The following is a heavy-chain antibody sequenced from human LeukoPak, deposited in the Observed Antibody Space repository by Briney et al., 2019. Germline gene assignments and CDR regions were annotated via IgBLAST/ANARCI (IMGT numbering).Heavy chain of an antibody. Sequence: GASLRLSCSGFTFSSYAMSWVRQAPGKGLEWVSTISDSGSDTYYADSVKGRFTISRDNSKNTLYLQMKGLRAEDTAVYYCARTVGYCSSSSCYTGQINDYYYYGMDVWGQGTTVTVSS. CDR2: ISDSGSDT. J-gene: IGHJ6*02. CDR3: ARTVGYCSSSSCYTGQINDYYYYGMDV. CDR1: GFTFSSYA. D-gene: IGHD2-2*02. V-gene: IGHV3-23*01.